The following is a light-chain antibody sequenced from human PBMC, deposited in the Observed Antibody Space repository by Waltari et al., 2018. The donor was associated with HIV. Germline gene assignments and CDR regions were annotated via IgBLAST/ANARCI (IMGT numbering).Light chain of an antibody. Sequence: SSELTQDPAVSVALGQTVRITCQGDSLRSYYASWYQQKPGQAPVLVIYGKNNRHSGIPDRFSGSSSGNTASLTITGAQAEDEADYYCNSRDSSGNPHVVFGGGTKLTVL. J-gene: IGLJ2*01. CDR3: NSRDSSGNPHVV. CDR2: GKN. CDR1: SLRSYY. V-gene: IGLV3-19*01.